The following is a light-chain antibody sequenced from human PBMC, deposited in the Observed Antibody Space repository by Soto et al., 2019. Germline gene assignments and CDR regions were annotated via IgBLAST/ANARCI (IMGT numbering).Light chain of an antibody. CDR3: QQRYNWPPIT. CDR1: QSVSSN. J-gene: IGKJ5*01. Sequence: EILLTQSPATLSLSPGERATLSCRASQSVSSNLAWYQQKPGQAPRLLIYDTSNRATGVPARFSGSGSGTDCTLTISSLEPEDFAVYYCQQRYNWPPITFGQGTRLEIK. CDR2: DTS. V-gene: IGKV3-11*01.